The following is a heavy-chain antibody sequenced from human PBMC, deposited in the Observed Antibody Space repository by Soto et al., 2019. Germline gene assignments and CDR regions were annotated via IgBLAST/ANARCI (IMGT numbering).Heavy chain of an antibody. CDR3: ARGGGTLDY. CDR1: GYTFITYA. J-gene: IGHJ4*02. Sequence: QVQLVQSGAEVKKSGASVKVSCKASGYTFITYALYWVRQAPGQGLEWMGIISPRDGSTTYAQKFQGRVTMTMDTSTGTLYMELSSLTSDDTAVYYCARGGGTLDYWGQGTLITVSS. CDR2: ISPRDGST. V-gene: IGHV1-46*01.